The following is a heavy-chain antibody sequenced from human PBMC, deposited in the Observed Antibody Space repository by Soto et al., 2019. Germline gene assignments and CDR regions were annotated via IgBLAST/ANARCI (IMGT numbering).Heavy chain of an antibody. D-gene: IGHD6-13*01. CDR1: GFTFSNFA. CDR2: ISNDGNKN. CDR3: ARAYSSSWYGGY. Sequence: ESGGGVVQPGRSLRLSCAASGFTFSNFAMHWVRQAPGKGLEWVAVISNDGNKNYYADSVKGRFTISRDNSKNTLYLQMNSLRAEDTAVYYCARAYSSSWYGGYWGQGTLVTVSS. V-gene: IGHV3-30-3*01. J-gene: IGHJ4*02.